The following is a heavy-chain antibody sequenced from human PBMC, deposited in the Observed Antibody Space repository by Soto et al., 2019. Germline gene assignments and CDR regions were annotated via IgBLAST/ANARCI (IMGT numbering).Heavy chain of an antibody. CDR1: GFTFSLYS. CDR3: ARAVTWGLDV. J-gene: IGHJ6*02. D-gene: IGHD3-10*01. CDR2: ISRSSTGI. Sequence: EVQLVESGGGLVQPGGSLRLSCAASGFTFSLYSMSWVRQAPGKGLEWVSYISRSSTGIHYADSVKGRFTISRDDARKSLHLQMNSLRDGDPAVYYCARAVTWGLDVWGQGTTVSISS. V-gene: IGHV3-48*02.